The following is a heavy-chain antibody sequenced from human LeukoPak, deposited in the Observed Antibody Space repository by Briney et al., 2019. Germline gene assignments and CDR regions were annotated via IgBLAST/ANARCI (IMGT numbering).Heavy chain of an antibody. J-gene: IGHJ6*03. CDR3: AKVLGQYYYYYMDV. CDR1: GFTFSSYG. Sequence: PGGSLRLSCAASGFTFSSYGMHWVRQAPGKGLEWVAVIWYDGSNKYYADSVKGRFTISRDNSKNTLYLQMNSLRAEDTAVYYCAKVLGQYYYYYMDVWGKGTTVTVSS. CDR2: IWYDGSNK. D-gene: IGHD3-16*01. V-gene: IGHV3-33*06.